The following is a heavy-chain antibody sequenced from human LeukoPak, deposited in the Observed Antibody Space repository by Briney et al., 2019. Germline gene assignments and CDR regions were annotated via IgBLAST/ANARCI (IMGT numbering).Heavy chain of an antibody. J-gene: IGHJ3*02. CDR2: VYYTGST. V-gene: IGHV4-59*02. CDR3: AREEDCSGGICYLGNAFDI. CDR1: GGSVSNYY. D-gene: IGHD2-15*01. Sequence: SETLSLTCSVSGGSVSNYYWSWIRQPPGKGLEWIGYVYYTGSTNYNASLKSRVTISVDTSKNQFSLKLSSVTAADTAVYYCAREEDCSGGICYLGNAFDIWGQGTMVTVSS.